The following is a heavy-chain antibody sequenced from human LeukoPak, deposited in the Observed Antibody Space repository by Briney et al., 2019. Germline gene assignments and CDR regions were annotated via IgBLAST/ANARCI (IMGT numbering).Heavy chain of an antibody. CDR3: ARDLGLYGGNSALDY. V-gene: IGHV1-69*01. CDR2: IIPIFGTA. J-gene: IGHJ4*02. Sequence: SVKVSCKASGGTFSSYAISWVRQAPGQGLEWMGGIIPIFGTANYAQKFQGRVTIPADESTSTAYMELSSLRSEDTAVYYCARDLGLYGGNSALDYWGQGTLVTVSS. D-gene: IGHD4-23*01. CDR1: GGTFSSYA.